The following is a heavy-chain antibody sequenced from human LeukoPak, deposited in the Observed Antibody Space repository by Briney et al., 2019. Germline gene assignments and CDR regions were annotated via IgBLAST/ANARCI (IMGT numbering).Heavy chain of an antibody. CDR2: INPNSGGT. CDR1: GYTFSGYY. CDR3: ARDTYPGDYYYMEV. D-gene: IGHD2-21*01. Sequence: ASVTVSCKASGYTFSGYYMHWVRQAPGQGLEWMGWINPNSGGTKYAQKFLGRVTMTRDTSISTAYMELSSLRSDDTAMYYCARDTYPGDYYYMEVWGKGTTVIVSS. V-gene: IGHV1-2*02. J-gene: IGHJ6*03.